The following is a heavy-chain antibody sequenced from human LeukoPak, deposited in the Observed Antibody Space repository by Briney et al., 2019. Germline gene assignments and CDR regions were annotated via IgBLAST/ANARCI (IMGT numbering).Heavy chain of an antibody. CDR2: IWYDGSNK. CDR3: AREDYGDYFTY. V-gene: IGHV3-33*01. D-gene: IGHD4-17*01. Sequence: GGSLRLSCAASGFTFSSYGMHWVRQAPGKGLEGVAVIWYDGSNKYYADSVKGRFTISRDNSKNTLYLQMNSLRAEDTAVYYCAREDYGDYFTYWGQGTLVTVSS. CDR1: GFTFSSYG. J-gene: IGHJ4*02.